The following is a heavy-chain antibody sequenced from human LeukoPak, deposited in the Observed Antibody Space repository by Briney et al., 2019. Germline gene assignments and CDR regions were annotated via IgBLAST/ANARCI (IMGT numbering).Heavy chain of an antibody. CDR1: GLTFSSYG. J-gene: IGHJ4*02. V-gene: IGHV3-30*18. Sequence: GGSLRLSCAASGLTFSSYGMHWVRQAPGKGLEGVAVSLYDGSNKYYAVSVKGRFTISRDNSKNTLYLQMNSLRAEDTAVYYCAKDISRWLQSCFDYWGQGTLVTVSS. CDR2: SLYDGSNK. D-gene: IGHD5-24*01. CDR3: AKDISRWLQSCFDY.